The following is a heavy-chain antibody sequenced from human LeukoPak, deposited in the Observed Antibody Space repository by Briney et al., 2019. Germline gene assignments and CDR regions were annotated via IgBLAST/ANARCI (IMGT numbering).Heavy chain of an antibody. J-gene: IGHJ4*02. V-gene: IGHV3-11*01. CDR1: GFTFSDYY. CDR3: ARDRSCSRTSCYWVPAADY. Sequence: GGSLRLSCAASGFTFSDYYMSWIRQAPGKGLEWVSYISSSGSTIYYADSVKGRFTISRDNAKNSLYLQMNSLRAEDTAVYYCARDRSCSRTSCYWVPAADYWGQGTLVTVSS. D-gene: IGHD2-2*01. CDR2: ISSSGSTI.